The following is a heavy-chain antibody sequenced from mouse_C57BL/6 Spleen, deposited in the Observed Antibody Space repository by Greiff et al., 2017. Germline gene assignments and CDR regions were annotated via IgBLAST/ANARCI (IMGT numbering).Heavy chain of an antibody. Sequence: QVQLQQSGAELVRPGTSVKLSCKASGYTFTSYWMHWVKQRPGQGLEWIGVIDPSDSYTNYNQKFKGKATLTVDTSSSTAYMQLSSLTSEDSAVYYCARRCTDYFDYWGQGTTLTVSS. CDR1: GYTFTSYW. CDR2: IDPSDSYT. J-gene: IGHJ2*01. V-gene: IGHV1-59*01. CDR3: ARRCTDYFDY.